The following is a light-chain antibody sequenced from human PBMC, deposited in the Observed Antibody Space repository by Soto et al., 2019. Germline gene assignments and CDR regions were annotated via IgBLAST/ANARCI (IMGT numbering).Light chain of an antibody. Sequence: DIQMTQSPSSLSASIGDIITITCRASQSISTYLNWYQQKPGKAPKLLIYGASTLQNGVPSRFSGSGSATDYTLTISGQQPEDFATYYCQQSFITPPLTFGGGTKVEMK. J-gene: IGKJ4*01. V-gene: IGKV1-39*01. CDR2: GAS. CDR1: QSISTY. CDR3: QQSFITPPLT.